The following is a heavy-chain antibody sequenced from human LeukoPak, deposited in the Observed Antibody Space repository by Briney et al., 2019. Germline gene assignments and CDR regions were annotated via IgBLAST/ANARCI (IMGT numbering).Heavy chain of an antibody. Sequence: GESLKIPCKGYGDRFSSHWIGWVRQMPGKGLEWMGIIYLGDSETRYSPSFQGQVIISADKSISTAYLQWSSLKASDTAIYYCARHPSYTRGWPLDYWGQGTLVTVSS. J-gene: IGHJ4*02. D-gene: IGHD6-19*01. CDR2: IYLGDSET. CDR3: ARHPSYTRGWPLDY. V-gene: IGHV5-51*01. CDR1: GDRFSSHW.